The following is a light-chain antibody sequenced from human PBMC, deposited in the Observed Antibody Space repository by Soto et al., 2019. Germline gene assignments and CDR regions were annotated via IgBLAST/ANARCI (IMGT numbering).Light chain of an antibody. CDR3: SSYTTSSTLV. Sequence: QSVLTQPASVSGPPGQSITISCTGTSSDVGGYNYVSWYQQHPGKAPKLMLYEVSNRPSGVSNRFSGSKSGNTASLRISGLQAEDEADYYCSSYTTSSTLVFGTATKLTVL. CDR1: SSDVGGYNY. CDR2: EVS. V-gene: IGLV2-14*01. J-gene: IGLJ1*01.